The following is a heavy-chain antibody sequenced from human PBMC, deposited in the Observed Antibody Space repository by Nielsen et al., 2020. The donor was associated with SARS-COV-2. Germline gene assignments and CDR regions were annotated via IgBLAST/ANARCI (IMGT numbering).Heavy chain of an antibody. V-gene: IGHV1-8*01. D-gene: IGHD3-22*01. CDR1: GYTFTSYD. J-gene: IGHJ4*02. CDR3: ARRADYYDSSAYYY. CDR2: MNPNSGST. Sequence: ASVKVSCKASGYTFTSYDINWVRQATGQGLEWMGWMNPNSGSTGYAQKFKGRVTMTRDTSISTAYMELSSLTSEDTAVYYCARRADYYDSSAYYYWGQGILVTVSS.